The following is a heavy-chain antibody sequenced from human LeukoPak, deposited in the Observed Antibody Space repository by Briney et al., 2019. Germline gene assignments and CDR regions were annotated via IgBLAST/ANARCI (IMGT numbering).Heavy chain of an antibody. V-gene: IGHV4-30-4*01. D-gene: IGHD3-10*01. Sequence: PSQTLSLTRTVSGGSISSGDYYWSWIRQPPGKGLEWIGYIYYSGSTYYNPSLKSRVTISVDTSKNQFSLKLSPVTAADTAVYYCARVRGVRGAYYYYGMDVWGQGTTVTVSS. CDR3: ARVRGVRGAYYYYGMDV. CDR1: GGSISSGDYY. CDR2: IYYSGST. J-gene: IGHJ6*02.